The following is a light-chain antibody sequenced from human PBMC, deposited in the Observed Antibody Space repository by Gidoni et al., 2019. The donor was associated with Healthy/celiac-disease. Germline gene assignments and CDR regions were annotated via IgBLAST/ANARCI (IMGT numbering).Light chain of an antibody. Sequence: EIVLTQSPGTLSVSPGERATLSCRASQSVSSSFLAWYQQKPGQAPRLLIYGASSRATGIPDRFSGSGSGTDFILTISRLEPEDCGVYYCQQYGSSPCTFGQGTKVEIK. CDR2: GAS. CDR1: QSVSSSF. J-gene: IGKJ1*01. V-gene: IGKV3-20*01. CDR3: QQYGSSPCT.